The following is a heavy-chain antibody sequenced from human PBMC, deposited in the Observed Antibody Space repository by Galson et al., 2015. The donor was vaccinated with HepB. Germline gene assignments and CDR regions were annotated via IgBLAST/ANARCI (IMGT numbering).Heavy chain of an antibody. J-gene: IGHJ4*02. V-gene: IGHV1-69*01. CDR1: GYTFTSYA. CDR2: IIPIFGTA. CDR3: AGLTSYYYDSSGENDY. D-gene: IGHD3-22*01. Sequence: SGKVSCQASGYTFTSYAIHLVRPAPGQGLEWMGGIIPIFGTANYAQKFQGRVTITADESTSTAYMELSSLRSEDTAVYYCAGLTSYYYDSSGENDYWGQGTLVTVSS.